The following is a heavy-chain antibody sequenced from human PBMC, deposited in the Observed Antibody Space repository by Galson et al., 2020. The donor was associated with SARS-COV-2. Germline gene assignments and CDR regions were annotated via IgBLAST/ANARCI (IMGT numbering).Heavy chain of an antibody. J-gene: IGHJ4*02. V-gene: IGHV3-33*01. D-gene: IGHD1-7*01. CDR3: VREETGTAESSLYYFDY. CDR2: IWYDGSNK. Sequence: GGSLRLSCAASGFTFSSYAMHWVRQAPGKGLEWVAVIWYDGSNKYYADSVKGRFTISRDNSKNTLYLQMNSLRAEDTAVYYCVREETGTAESSLYYFDYWGQGTLVTVSS. CDR1: GFTFSSYA.